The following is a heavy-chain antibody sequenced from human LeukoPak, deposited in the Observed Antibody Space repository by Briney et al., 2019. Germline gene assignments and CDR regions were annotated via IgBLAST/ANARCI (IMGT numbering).Heavy chain of an antibody. J-gene: IGHJ3*02. Sequence: GASVKVSCKASGYTFTSYYMHWVRLAPGQGLEWMGIINPSGGSTSYAQKFQGRVTMTRDMSTSTVYMELSSLRSEDTAVYYCARDWSGSYYFGFSMLDAFDIWGQGTMVTVSS. V-gene: IGHV1-46*01. D-gene: IGHD1-26*01. CDR1: GYTFTSYY. CDR2: INPSGGST. CDR3: ARDWSGSYYFGFSMLDAFDI.